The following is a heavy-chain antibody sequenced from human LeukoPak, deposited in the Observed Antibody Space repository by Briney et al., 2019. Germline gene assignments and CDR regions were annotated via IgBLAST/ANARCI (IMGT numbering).Heavy chain of an antibody. J-gene: IGHJ4*02. D-gene: IGHD3-22*01. CDR2: ISYDGSNK. CDR1: GFTFSSYG. CDR3: AKLYYYDSSGPFDC. Sequence: GGSLRLSCAASGFTFSSYGMHWVRQAPGKGLEWVAVISYDGSNKYYADSVKGRFTISRDNSKNTLYLQMNSLRAEDTAVYYCAKLYYYDSSGPFDCWGQGTLVTVSS. V-gene: IGHV3-30*18.